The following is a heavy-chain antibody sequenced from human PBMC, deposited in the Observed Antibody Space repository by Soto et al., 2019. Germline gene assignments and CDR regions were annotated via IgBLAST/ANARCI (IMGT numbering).Heavy chain of an antibody. V-gene: IGHV3-30*18. CDR3: AKGRSQTTPGSYYYYMDV. CDR2: ISYDGSNK. Sequence: GGSLRLSCAASGFTFSSYGMHWVRQAPGKGLEWVAVISYDGSNKYYADSVKGRFTIARDNSKNTLYLQMNSLRAEDTAVYYCAKGRSQTTPGSYYYYMDVWGKGTTVTVSS. D-gene: IGHD4-17*01. CDR1: GFTFSSYG. J-gene: IGHJ6*03.